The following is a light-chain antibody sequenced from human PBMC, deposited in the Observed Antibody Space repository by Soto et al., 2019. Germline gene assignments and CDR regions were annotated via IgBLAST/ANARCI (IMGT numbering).Light chain of an antibody. Sequence: EIVLTQSPGTLSLSPGERATLSCRASQSVSSSYLAWYQQKPGQAPRLLIYGASSRATGIPDRFSGSGSGTDFTLTISRLEHEEFAVYYCQQYGSSLRTFGAAPKVDIK. CDR2: GAS. J-gene: IGKJ4*02. CDR1: QSVSSSY. V-gene: IGKV3-20*01. CDR3: QQYGSSLRT.